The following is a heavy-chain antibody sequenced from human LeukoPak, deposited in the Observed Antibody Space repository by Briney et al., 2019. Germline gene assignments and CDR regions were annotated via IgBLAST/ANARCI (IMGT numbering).Heavy chain of an antibody. D-gene: IGHD6-19*01. Sequence: GESLKISCKGSGYSFTSYWIGWVRQMPGKGLEWMGIIYPGDSDTRYSPSFQGQVTISADKSISTAYLQWSSLKASDTAMYYCARHIAVAGTNDAYYYYYYYMGVWGKGTTVTVSS. CDR1: GYSFTSYW. V-gene: IGHV5-51*01. J-gene: IGHJ6*03. CDR2: IYPGDSDT. CDR3: ARHIAVAGTNDAYYYYYYYMGV.